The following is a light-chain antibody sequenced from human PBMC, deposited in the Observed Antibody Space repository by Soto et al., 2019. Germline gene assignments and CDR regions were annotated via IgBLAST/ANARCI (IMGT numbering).Light chain of an antibody. J-gene: IGKJ2*01. CDR3: QQYGSSPRT. CDR2: GAS. CDR1: QSVSSSN. V-gene: IGKV3-20*01. Sequence: EIVLTQSPGTLSLSPGERATLSCRASQSVSSSNLAWYQQKPGQAPRLLIYGASSRATAIPDRFSGSGSGTDFTLTISRLEPEDFAVYYCQQYGSSPRTFGQGTKLEIK.